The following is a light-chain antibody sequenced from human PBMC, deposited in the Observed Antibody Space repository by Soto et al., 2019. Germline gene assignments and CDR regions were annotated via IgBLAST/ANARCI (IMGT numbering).Light chain of an antibody. Sequence: QSALTEPACVSRSPGQSITISCTETRSDVGGYNYVSWYQQHPGKAPKLMIYDVSNRPSGVSNHFSGSKSGNTASLTISGLQAEDEADYYSSSHTSSSTLYVFGTGTKLTVL. CDR3: SSHTSSSTLYV. J-gene: IGLJ1*01. CDR1: RSDVGGYNY. V-gene: IGLV2-14*01. CDR2: DVS.